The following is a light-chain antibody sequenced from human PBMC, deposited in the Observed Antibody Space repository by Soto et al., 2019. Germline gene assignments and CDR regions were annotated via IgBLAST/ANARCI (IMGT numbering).Light chain of an antibody. J-gene: IGKJ1*01. Sequence: DTQMTQSPSTLSASVGDRVTITCRSSQTIDSWLAWYQQRPGKPPNLLIYKASTLASGVPSRFSGSGSGTEFTLTISSLQPDDFATYYCQQYNSYSQTFGHGTKVDIK. V-gene: IGKV1-5*03. CDR1: QTIDSW. CDR2: KAS. CDR3: QQYNSYSQT.